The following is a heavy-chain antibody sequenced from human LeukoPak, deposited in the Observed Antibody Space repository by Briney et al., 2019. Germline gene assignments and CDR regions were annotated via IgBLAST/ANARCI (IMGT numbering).Heavy chain of an antibody. Sequence: PGGSLRLSCAASGFTFSGFAMSWIRQAPGKGLEWVSSIGRSGESTFYADSVKGRFTISRDNSKNTLYLQMNSLRAEGTAVYYCAKESTRYYYGSGSHWPFDYWGQGTLVTVSS. D-gene: IGHD3-10*01. V-gene: IGHV3-23*01. CDR1: GFTFSGFA. CDR2: IGRSGEST. CDR3: AKESTRYYYGSGSHWPFDY. J-gene: IGHJ4*02.